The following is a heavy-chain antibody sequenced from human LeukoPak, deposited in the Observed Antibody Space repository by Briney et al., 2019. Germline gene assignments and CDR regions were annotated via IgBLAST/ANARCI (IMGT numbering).Heavy chain of an antibody. CDR2: IYHSGST. Sequence: SETLSLTCTVSGGSISSYYWSWIRQPPGKGLEWIGNIYHSGSTNYNPSLKSRVIMSVDTSKKYLSLKLSSVTGADTAVYYCASFDYGDFWYFDIWGRGALVTVSS. J-gene: IGHJ2*01. CDR1: GGSISSYY. CDR3: ASFDYGDFWYFDI. V-gene: IGHV4-59*01. D-gene: IGHD4-17*01.